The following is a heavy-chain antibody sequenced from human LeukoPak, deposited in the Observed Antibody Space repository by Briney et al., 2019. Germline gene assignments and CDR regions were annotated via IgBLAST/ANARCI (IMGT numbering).Heavy chain of an antibody. CDR1: GFSINSRGYY. CDR3: ARGHSGRGGLDP. CDR2: LYYSGNT. D-gene: IGHD3-16*01. Sequence: SETLSLTCTVSGFSINSRGYYWGWFRQPPGKGLQWIGSLYYSGNTYYSPSLKSRVTFSLDTSKNQVSLRLTSVTAADTAVYYCARGHSGRGGLDPWGQGTLVTVSS. V-gene: IGHV4-39*07. J-gene: IGHJ5*02.